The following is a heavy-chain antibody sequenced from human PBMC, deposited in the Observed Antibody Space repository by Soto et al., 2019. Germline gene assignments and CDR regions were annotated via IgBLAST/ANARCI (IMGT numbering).Heavy chain of an antibody. CDR1: GDTXSFYT. J-gene: IGHJ4*02. CDR2: INPILSMS. CDR3: ATNYGSGYRAFDX. V-gene: IGHV1-69*02. Sequence: QVQLVQSGAXVKKPXSSVXXXXKASGDTXSFYTINWVRQAPGLGLEWMGRINPILSMSNYAQKFQGRVTITADKSTSTAYMELSSLRSDDTAMYYCATNYGSGYRAFDXXXQGALVTVSS. D-gene: IGHD3-10*01.